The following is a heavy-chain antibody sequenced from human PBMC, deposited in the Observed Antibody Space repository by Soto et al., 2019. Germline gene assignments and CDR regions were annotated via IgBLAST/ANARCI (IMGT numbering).Heavy chain of an antibody. Sequence: GGSLRLSCAASGFTFSSYAMSWVRQAPGKGLEWVSAISGSGGSTYYADSVKGRFTISRDNSKNTLYLQMNSLRAEDTAVYYCAKDLTAGTKLLSFSMDVWGQGTTVTVSS. CDR3: AKDLTAGTKLLSFSMDV. V-gene: IGHV3-23*01. D-gene: IGHD6-13*01. J-gene: IGHJ6*02. CDR2: ISGSGGST. CDR1: GFTFSSYA.